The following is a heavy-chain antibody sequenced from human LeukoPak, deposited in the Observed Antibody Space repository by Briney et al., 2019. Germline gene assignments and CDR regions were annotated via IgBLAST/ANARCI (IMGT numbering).Heavy chain of an antibody. V-gene: IGHV4-59*12. CDR2: IYYSGST. D-gene: IGHD6-13*01. CDR1: GGYISGYY. J-gene: IGHJ4*02. CDR3: AREGHFSAAAGALDY. Sequence: PSETLSLTCTVSGGYISGYYWSWIRQPPGKGLEWIGYIYYSGSTNYNPSLKSRVTISVDTSKNQFSLKLSSVTAADTAVYYCAREGHFSAAAGALDYWGQGTLVTVSS.